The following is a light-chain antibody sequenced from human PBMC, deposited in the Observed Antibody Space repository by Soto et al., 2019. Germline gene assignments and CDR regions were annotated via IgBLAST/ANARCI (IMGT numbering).Light chain of an antibody. J-gene: IGLJ1*01. CDR1: SSDVGGFNY. V-gene: IGLV2-14*03. Sequence: QSALTQPASVSASPGQSITISCTGTSSDVGGFNYVSWYQQHPGKAPKLMIYDVSNRPSGVSDRFSGSKSGNTASLTISGLQAEDEADYYCSSYTYSGTRVFGTGTKVTVL. CDR3: SSYTYSGTRV. CDR2: DVS.